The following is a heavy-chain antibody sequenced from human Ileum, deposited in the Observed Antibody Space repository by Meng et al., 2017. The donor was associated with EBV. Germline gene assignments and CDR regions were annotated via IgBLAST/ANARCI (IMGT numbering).Heavy chain of an antibody. J-gene: IGHJ4*02. CDR3: ARRPTGIDY. CDR2: IIHGRIP. Sequence: QVQRQQWGARLSKASVTLSLTCAGNGVSLSGTYWNWIRQPPGKGLEWIGEIIHGRIPSYNPSLKSRVTISIDTSKNQLFLMLSSVTAADTAVYYCARRPTGIDYWGQGTLVTASS. D-gene: IGHD2-8*02. V-gene: IGHV4-34*12. CDR1: GVSLSGTY.